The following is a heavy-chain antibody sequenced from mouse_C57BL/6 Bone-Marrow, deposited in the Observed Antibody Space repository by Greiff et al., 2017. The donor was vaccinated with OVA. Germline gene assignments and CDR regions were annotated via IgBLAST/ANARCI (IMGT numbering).Heavy chain of an antibody. CDR2: ISSGSSTI. Sequence: EVKLQESGGGLVKPGGSLKLSCAASGFTFSDYGMHWVRQAPEKGLEWVAYISSGSSTIYYADTVKGRFTISRDNAKNTLFLQMTSLRSEDTAMYYCARLRGNSWYFDVWGTGTTVTVSS. D-gene: IGHD2-1*01. CDR1: GFTFSDYG. CDR3: ARLRGNSWYFDV. V-gene: IGHV5-17*01. J-gene: IGHJ1*03.